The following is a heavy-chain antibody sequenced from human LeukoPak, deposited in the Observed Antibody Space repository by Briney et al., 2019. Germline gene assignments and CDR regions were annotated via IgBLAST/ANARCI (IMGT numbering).Heavy chain of an antibody. D-gene: IGHD2-2*01. CDR3: ARAHVVPAPLFN. Sequence: GGSLRLSCAASGFTISSYAMHWVRQAPGKGLEWVAVISDDGTNKHYADSVKGRFTISRDISKKMPYLQMNSLRTEDTAVYYCARAHVVPAPLFNWGQGTLVTVSS. CDR1: GFTISSYA. J-gene: IGHJ4*02. V-gene: IGHV3-30*04. CDR2: ISDDGTNK.